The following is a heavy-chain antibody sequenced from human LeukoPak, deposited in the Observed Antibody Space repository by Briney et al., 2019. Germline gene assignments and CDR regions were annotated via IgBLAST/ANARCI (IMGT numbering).Heavy chain of an antibody. V-gene: IGHV4-59*08. Sequence: SETLSLTCTVSGGSISSYYWNWIRQSPESGLEWIGYIYYRGSTNYNTSLKSRVTMSVDTSKNQFSLKLSSVTAADTAVYYCARHANGYSSSWHDYWGQGTLVTVS. CDR3: ARHANGYSSSWHDY. J-gene: IGHJ4*02. CDR2: IYYRGST. CDR1: GGSISSYY. D-gene: IGHD6-13*01.